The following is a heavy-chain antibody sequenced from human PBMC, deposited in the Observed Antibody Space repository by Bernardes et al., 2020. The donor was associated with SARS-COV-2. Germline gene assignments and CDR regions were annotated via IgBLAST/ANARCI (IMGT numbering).Heavy chain of an antibody. CDR2: RYRDGST. CDR3: ARNVYSYDITGGMDV. V-gene: IGHV4-39*01. J-gene: IGHJ4*02. D-gene: IGHD3-9*01. CDR1: GDSIRTSDYY. Sequence: SETLSLTCSVSGDSIRTSDYYWGWIRRPPGKGLEWIGSRYRDGSTYYDPSLKSRVTISADTSKNQFSLKLTSVTSTDTAVYFCARNVYSYDITGGMDVWGQGTLVSVSS.